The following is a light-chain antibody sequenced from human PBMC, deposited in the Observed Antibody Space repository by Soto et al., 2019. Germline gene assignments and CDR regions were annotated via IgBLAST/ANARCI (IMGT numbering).Light chain of an antibody. V-gene: IGLV2-14*03. CDR1: RSDIGAYNF. J-gene: IGLJ2*01. Sequence: QSALTQPASVSGSPGPSITISCTGTRSDIGAYNFVSWYQQHPGEVPKLILYDVNVRPSGVSNRFSGSKSGNTASLTISGLQAEDEADYYCTSWTTSTTMIFGGVTKVTVL. CDR3: TSWTTSTTMI. CDR2: DVN.